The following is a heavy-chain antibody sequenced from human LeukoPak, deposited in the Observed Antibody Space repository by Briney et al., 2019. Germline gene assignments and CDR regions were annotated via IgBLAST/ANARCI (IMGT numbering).Heavy chain of an antibody. CDR1: GFIFSSYG. J-gene: IGHJ4*02. CDR3: AKEGAYSGYEVFDY. D-gene: IGHD5-12*01. V-gene: IGHV3-30*18. CDR2: ISYDGSNK. Sequence: GGSLRLSCVASGFIFSSYGMHWVRQAPGKGLEWVAVISYDGSNKYYADSVKGRFTISRDNSKNTLYLQMNSLRAGDTAVYYCAKEGAYSGYEVFDYWGQGTLVTVSS.